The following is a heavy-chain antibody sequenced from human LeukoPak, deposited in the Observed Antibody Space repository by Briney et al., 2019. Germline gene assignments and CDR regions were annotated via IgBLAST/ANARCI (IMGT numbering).Heavy chain of an antibody. D-gene: IGHD2-15*01. CDR2: INHSGST. J-gene: IGHJ4*02. CDR3: ARGGNIVVVVAATTYDY. CDR1: GGSFSGYY. Sequence: SETLSLTCAVYGGSFSGYYWSWIPQPPGKGLEWIGEINHSGSTNYNPSPKSRVTISVDTSKNQFSLKLSSVTAADTAVYYCARGGNIVVVVAATTYDYWGQGTLVTVSS. V-gene: IGHV4-34*01.